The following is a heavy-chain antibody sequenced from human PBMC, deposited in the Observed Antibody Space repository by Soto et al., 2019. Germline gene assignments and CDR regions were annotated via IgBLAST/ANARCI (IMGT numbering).Heavy chain of an antibody. Sequence: EVQLVESGGGLIQPGGSLRLSCAASGFTFSSHWMHWVRQPPGKGLVWVSRINPDGSATSHADSVKARFTISRDNTKNTLYLQVNSLRAEDTAVYYCARSFSGYDDYWCQGTLVTVSS. CDR3: ARSFSGYDDY. CDR2: INPDGSAT. J-gene: IGHJ4*02. D-gene: IGHD5-12*01. V-gene: IGHV3-74*01. CDR1: GFTFSSHW.